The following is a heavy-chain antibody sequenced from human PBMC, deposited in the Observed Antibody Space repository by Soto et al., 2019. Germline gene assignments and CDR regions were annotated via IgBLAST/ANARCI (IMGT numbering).Heavy chain of an antibody. V-gene: IGHV3-23*01. Sequence: VQLLESGGGLVQPGGSLRLSCAASGFIFRDYAMNWVRQAPGKGLEWVSDISGRGDSARYAGSVKGRFTISRDNSRDTLYLQMNSLRVDDTAVYYCGKERRGSGWSVCDFWGQGDLVTVSS. J-gene: IGHJ4*02. D-gene: IGHD6-19*01. CDR2: ISGRGDSA. CDR1: GFIFRDYA. CDR3: GKERRGSGWSVCDF.